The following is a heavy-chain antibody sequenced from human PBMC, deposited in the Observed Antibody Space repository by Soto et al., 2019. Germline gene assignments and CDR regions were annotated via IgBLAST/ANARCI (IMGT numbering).Heavy chain of an antibody. Sequence: QVTLKESGPVLVKPTETLTLSCTVCGFSLSNARMGVTWIRQPPGKALEWLAHIFSNDEKSYSTSLKSRLTISKDTSKSQVVLTMTNMDPMDTATYYCARHGRGVGARPLDYWGQGTLVTVSS. CDR2: IFSNDEK. CDR1: GFSLSNARMG. CDR3: ARHGRGVGARPLDY. J-gene: IGHJ4*02. V-gene: IGHV2-26*01. D-gene: IGHD1-26*01.